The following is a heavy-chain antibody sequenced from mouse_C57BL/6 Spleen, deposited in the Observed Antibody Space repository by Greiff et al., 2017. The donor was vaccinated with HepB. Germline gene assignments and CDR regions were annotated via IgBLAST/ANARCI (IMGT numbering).Heavy chain of an antibody. CDR3: ARHDYDGRWYFDV. CDR1: GYTFTDYY. J-gene: IGHJ1*03. D-gene: IGHD2-4*01. Sequence: VQLQQSGPVLVKPGASVKMSCKASGYTFTDYYMNWVKQSHGKSLEWIGVINPYNGGTSYNQKVKGKATLTVDKSSSTAYMELNSLTSEDSAVYYCARHDYDGRWYFDVWGTGTTVTVSS. V-gene: IGHV1-19*01. CDR2: INPYNGGT.